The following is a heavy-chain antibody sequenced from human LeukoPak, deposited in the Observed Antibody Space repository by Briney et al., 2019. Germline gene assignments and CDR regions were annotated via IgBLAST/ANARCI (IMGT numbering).Heavy chain of an antibody. CDR2: MDPNSGNT. Sequence: GASVKVSSNASGYTFTSYDINWVRQATGQGLEWTGWMDPNSGNTGYTQKFQGRVTMTRNTSISTASLELSCLRSEDTAVYYCARDGDYGDYNAFDIWGQGTMVSVSS. J-gene: IGHJ3*02. CDR1: GYTFTSYD. D-gene: IGHD4-17*01. CDR3: ARDGDYGDYNAFDI. V-gene: IGHV1-8*01.